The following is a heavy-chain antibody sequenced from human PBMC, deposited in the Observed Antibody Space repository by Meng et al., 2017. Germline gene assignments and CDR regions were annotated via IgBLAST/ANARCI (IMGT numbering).Heavy chain of an antibody. CDR3: ASLAGDY. CDR2: IYYSGST. Sequence: LRPQDAGPGRVTPSETLSLTRTVSGGSISSSSYYWGWIRQPPGKGLEWIGSIYYSGSTYYNPSLKSRVTISVDTSKNQFSLKLSSVTAADTAVYYCASLAGDYWGQGTLVTVSS. CDR1: GGSISSSSYY. D-gene: IGHD3-10*01. V-gene: IGHV4-39*07. J-gene: IGHJ4*02.